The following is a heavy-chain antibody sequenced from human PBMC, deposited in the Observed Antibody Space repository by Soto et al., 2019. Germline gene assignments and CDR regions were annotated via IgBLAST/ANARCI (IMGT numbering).Heavy chain of an antibody. D-gene: IGHD2-15*01. CDR3: ARGDREDIAVVIGARPGEYGVDV. CDR1: GFTFRIYA. V-gene: IGHV3-30-3*01. Sequence: QVQLVESGGGVVQPGRSLRLSCAASGFTFRIYAMHWVRQAPGKGLECVAVISYDGSNTFYRDSVKGRFTISRDNSKNTLYLQINRLRYEDTAVYYCARGDREDIAVVIGARPGEYGVDVWGQGTTVTVSS. J-gene: IGHJ6*02. CDR2: ISYDGSNT.